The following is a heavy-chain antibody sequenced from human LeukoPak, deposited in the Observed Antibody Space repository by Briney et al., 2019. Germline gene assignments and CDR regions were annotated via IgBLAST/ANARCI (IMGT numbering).Heavy chain of an antibody. CDR3: ARVEIWLAFFPHFDY. J-gene: IGHJ4*02. Sequence: PGGSLRLSCAASGFTFSSYWMSWVRQAPGKGLEWVANIKQDGSEKYYVDSVKGRFTISRDNAKNSLYLQMNSLRAEDTAVYYCARVEIWLAFFPHFDYWGQGTLVTVSS. D-gene: IGHD3-3*02. CDR1: GFTFSSYW. V-gene: IGHV3-7*04. CDR2: IKQDGSEK.